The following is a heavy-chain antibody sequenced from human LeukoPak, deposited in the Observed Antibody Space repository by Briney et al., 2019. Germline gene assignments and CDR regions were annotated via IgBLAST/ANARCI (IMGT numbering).Heavy chain of an antibody. CDR3: ARQRGYSGYEPDAFDI. J-gene: IGHJ3*02. CDR2: IYYSGRT. Sequence: SETLSLTCTVSGGSISSYYWSWIRQPPGKGLEWIGYIYYSGRTNYNPSLKSRVTISVDTSKNQFSLKLSSVTAADTAVYYCARQRGYSGYEPDAFDIWGQGTMVTVSS. CDR1: GGSISSYY. V-gene: IGHV4-59*08. D-gene: IGHD5-12*01.